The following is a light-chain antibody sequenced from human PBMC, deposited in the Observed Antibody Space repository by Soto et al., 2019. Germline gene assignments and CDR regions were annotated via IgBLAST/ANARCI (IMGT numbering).Light chain of an antibody. Sequence: EIGLTQSPGTLSLSPGERATLSCRASQTVSSRYLAWYQQKPGQAPRLLMYGASNRATGIPDRFSGSGSGTDFTLTISRLEPEDFAVYFCQQYGRSPPFTFGQGTKVDI. V-gene: IGKV3-20*01. J-gene: IGKJ2*01. CDR2: GAS. CDR1: QTVSSRY. CDR3: QQYGRSPPFT.